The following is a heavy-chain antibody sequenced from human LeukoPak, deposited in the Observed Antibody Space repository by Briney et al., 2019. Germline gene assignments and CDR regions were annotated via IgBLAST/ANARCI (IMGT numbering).Heavy chain of an antibody. V-gene: IGHV5-51*01. CDR1: GYSFTSYW. CDR2: IYPGGSDT. J-gene: IGHJ4*02. Sequence: GESLKISCKGSGYSFTSYWIGWVRQMPGKGLEWMGIIYPGGSDTRYSPSFQGQVTISADTSISTAYLQWSSLKASDTAMYYCARHPNLYYYDSSGYSPLVDYWGQGTLVTVSS. D-gene: IGHD3-22*01. CDR3: ARHPNLYYYDSSGYSPLVDY.